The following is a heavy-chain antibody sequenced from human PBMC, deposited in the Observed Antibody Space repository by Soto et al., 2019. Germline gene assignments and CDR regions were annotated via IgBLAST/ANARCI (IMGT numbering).Heavy chain of an antibody. CDR2: FDPEDAET. CDR1: GYTLTELS. CDR3: ATRTYYDYVWGSFDY. V-gene: IGHV1-24*01. Sequence: WASVKVSCKVSGYTLTELSLHWVRQPPGKGLEWMGGFDPEDAETIFAQKFQGRVTLTEDTSTDTTYMELSSLGSDDTAVYYCATRTYYDYVWGSFDYGG. J-gene: IGHJ5*01. D-gene: IGHD3-16*01.